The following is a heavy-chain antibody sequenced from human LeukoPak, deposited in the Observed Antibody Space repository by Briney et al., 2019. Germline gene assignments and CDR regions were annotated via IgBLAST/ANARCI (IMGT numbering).Heavy chain of an antibody. J-gene: IGHJ4*02. CDR2: IVDSGGST. D-gene: IGHD6-19*01. CDR3: AKDAFRTSGWYYFDY. Sequence: PGGSLRLSCAASGFNFGFYAMSWVRQAPGKGLEWVSAIVDSGGSTYYADSVKGRFTISRDNSKNTLYLQMNSLRAEDTAIYYCAKDAFRTSGWYYFDYWGQGTLVDVSS. CDR1: GFNFGFYA. V-gene: IGHV3-23*01.